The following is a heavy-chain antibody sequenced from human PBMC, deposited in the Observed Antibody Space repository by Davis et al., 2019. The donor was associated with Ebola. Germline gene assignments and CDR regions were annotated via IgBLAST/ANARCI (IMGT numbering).Heavy chain of an antibody. J-gene: IGHJ2*01. CDR2: IRHDGSNK. Sequence: GESLKISCAASGFIFSSYVMSWVRQAPGKGLEWVAFIRHDGSNKYYADSVKGRFTISRDNSKNSLYLQMNSLRAEDTAVYYCVRDPALVVTGGGWFFGLWGRGTLVTVSS. V-gene: IGHV3-30*02. D-gene: IGHD2-21*02. CDR1: GFIFSSYV. CDR3: VRDPALVVTGGGWFFGL.